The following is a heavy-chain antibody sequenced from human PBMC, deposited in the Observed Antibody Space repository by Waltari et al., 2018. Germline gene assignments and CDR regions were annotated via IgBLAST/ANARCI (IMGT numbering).Heavy chain of an antibody. CDR1: GGTFSSYA. CDR2: IIPILGIA. Sequence: QVQLVQSGAEVKKPGSSVKVSCKASGGTFSSYAISVWRPDPGQGLGWMGGIIPILGIANYAQKFQGRVTITADESTSTAYMELSSLRSEDTAVYYCARASPEYSGYDRSDYWGQGTLVTVSS. V-gene: IGHV1-69*04. J-gene: IGHJ4*02. CDR3: ARASPEYSGYDRSDY. D-gene: IGHD5-12*01.